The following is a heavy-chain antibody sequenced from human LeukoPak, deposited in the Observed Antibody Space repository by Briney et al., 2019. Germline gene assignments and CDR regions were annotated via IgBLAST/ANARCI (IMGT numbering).Heavy chain of an antibody. CDR1: GFTFSNYA. Sequence: GGSLRLSCVASGFTFSNYAMSWVRQTPGKGLEWVSSISGSGGSTHYADSVKGRFTICRDNSKNILYLQMNSLRAEDTAVYYCAKDHGSERYFDYWGQGTLVTVSS. D-gene: IGHD3-10*01. V-gene: IGHV3-23*01. J-gene: IGHJ4*02. CDR3: AKDHGSERYFDY. CDR2: ISGSGGST.